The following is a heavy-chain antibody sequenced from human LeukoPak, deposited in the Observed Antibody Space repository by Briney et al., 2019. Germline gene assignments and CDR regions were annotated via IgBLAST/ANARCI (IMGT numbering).Heavy chain of an antibody. CDR2: ISSSSSTI. V-gene: IGHV3-48*04. D-gene: IGHD3-22*01. Sequence: GGSLRLSCAASGFTFSSYSIYWVRQAPGKGLEWVSYISSSSSTIYYADSVKGRFTISRDNAKNSLYLQMNSLRAEDTAVYYCARDFLWDSSDYYYDYFDYWGQGTLVTVSS. J-gene: IGHJ4*02. CDR1: GFTFSSYS. CDR3: ARDFLWDSSDYYYDYFDY.